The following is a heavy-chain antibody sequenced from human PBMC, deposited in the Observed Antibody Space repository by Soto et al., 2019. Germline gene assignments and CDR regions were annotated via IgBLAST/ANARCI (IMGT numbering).Heavy chain of an antibody. V-gene: IGHV3-53*01. CDR2: IYSGGST. J-gene: IGHJ6*02. CDR1: GFTVSSNY. CDR3: ATRYFDWLPNYYGMDV. Sequence: EVQLVESGGGLIQPGGSVRLSCAASGFTVSSNYMSWVRQAPGKGLEWVSVIYSGGSTYYADSVKGRFTISRDNSKNTLYLQMNSLRAEDTAVYYCATRYFDWLPNYYGMDVWGQGTTVTVSS. D-gene: IGHD3-9*01.